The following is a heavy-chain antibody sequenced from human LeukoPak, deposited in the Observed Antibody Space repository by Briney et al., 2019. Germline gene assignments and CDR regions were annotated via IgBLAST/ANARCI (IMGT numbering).Heavy chain of an antibody. D-gene: IGHD6-13*01. CDR1: GGSISSSSYY. Sequence: SETLSLTCTVSGGSISSSSYYWGWIRQPPVKGLEWIGSIYYSGSTYYNPSLKSRVTISVDTSKNQFSLKLSSVTAADTAVYYCAREQDSSWYPTDAFDIRGQGTMVTVSS. CDR2: IYYSGST. V-gene: IGHV4-39*07. J-gene: IGHJ3*02. CDR3: AREQDSSWYPTDAFDI.